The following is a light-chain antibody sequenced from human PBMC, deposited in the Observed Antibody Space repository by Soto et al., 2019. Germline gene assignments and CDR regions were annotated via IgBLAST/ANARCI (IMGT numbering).Light chain of an antibody. Sequence: DIPMTQSPSSLSASVGDRVTITCRASQSISGYLNWYQQKPGKAPKVLISGASTLHTGVPSRFSGRGSGTDFTLTISSLQPEDVATYYCQQSLSTLLTFGGGTKVEIK. CDR2: GAS. CDR3: QQSLSTLLT. J-gene: IGKJ4*01. CDR1: QSISGY. V-gene: IGKV1-39*01.